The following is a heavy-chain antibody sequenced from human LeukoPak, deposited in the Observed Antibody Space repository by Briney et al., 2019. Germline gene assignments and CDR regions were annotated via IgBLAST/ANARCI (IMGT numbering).Heavy chain of an antibody. D-gene: IGHD5-24*01. J-gene: IGHJ6*03. CDR3: ARGRRDTLYGAYYYYMDV. CDR1: GYTFTSYD. V-gene: IGHV1-8*01. Sequence: ASVTVSCKASGYTFTSYDINWVRQAAGQGLEWMGWMNPNSGNTGYAQKFQGRVTMTRNTSISTAYMELSSLRSEDTAVYYCARGRRDTLYGAYYYYMDVWGQGTTVTVSS. CDR2: MNPNSGNT.